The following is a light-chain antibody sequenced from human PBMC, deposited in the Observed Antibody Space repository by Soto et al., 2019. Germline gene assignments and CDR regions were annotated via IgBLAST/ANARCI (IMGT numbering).Light chain of an antibody. V-gene: IGLV1-40*01. CDR3: QSYDNSLNEWV. CDR1: ASSIAARYD. J-gene: IGLJ3*02. Sequence: LTQPPSVSGAPGQRVTISCTGTASSIAARYDVHWYQQIPGKAPKLLIYGNNNRPSGVPDRFSASKSGISASLAITGLQADDEADYYCQSYDNSLNEWVFGGGTKLTVL. CDR2: GNN.